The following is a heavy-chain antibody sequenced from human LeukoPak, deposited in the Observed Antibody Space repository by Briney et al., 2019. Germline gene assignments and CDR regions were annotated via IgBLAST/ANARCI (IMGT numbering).Heavy chain of an antibody. CDR1: GFTFSSYS. CDR2: ISTGSSTK. D-gene: IGHD5-18*01. Sequence: PGGSLRLSCAASGFTFSSYSMNWVRQAPGKGLEWLSYISTGSSTKYYADSVKGRFTISRDNAKNSLYLQMNSLRDEDTAVYYCAREWRQDYWGQGTLVIVSS. V-gene: IGHV3-48*02. J-gene: IGHJ4*02. CDR3: AREWRQDY.